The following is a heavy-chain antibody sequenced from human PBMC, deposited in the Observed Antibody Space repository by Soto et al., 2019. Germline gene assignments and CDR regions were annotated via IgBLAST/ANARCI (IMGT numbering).Heavy chain of an antibody. J-gene: IGHJ4*02. D-gene: IGHD2-2*01. CDR1: GFTFSSYS. CDR3: ASSLGXCSSTSCYQYYFDY. CDR2: ISSSSSYI. Sequence: GGSLRLSCAASGFTFSSYSMNWVRQAPGKGLEWVSSISSSSSYIYYADSVKGRFTISRDNAKNSLYLQMNSLRAEDTAVYYSASSLGXCSSTSCYQYYFDYWGQGTLVTVSS. V-gene: IGHV3-21*01.